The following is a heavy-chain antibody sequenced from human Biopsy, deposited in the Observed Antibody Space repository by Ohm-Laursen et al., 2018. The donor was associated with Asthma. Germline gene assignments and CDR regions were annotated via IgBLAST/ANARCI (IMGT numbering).Heavy chain of an antibody. CDR1: GGSISVSNW. Sequence: SETLSLTCDVSGGSISVSNWWSWVRQPPERGLEWIGQIYHLGNANYNPSLKSRVTMSVDKSKNQFSLKLTSVTAADTAVYFCARRWRSYDSSNYYLDQWGQGTLVTVSS. CDR2: IYHLGNA. V-gene: IGHV4-4*02. CDR3: ARRWRSYDSSNYYLDQ. D-gene: IGHD3-22*01. J-gene: IGHJ4*02.